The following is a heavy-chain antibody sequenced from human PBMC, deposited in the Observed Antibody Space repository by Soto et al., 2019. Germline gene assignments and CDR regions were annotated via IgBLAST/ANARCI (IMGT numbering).Heavy chain of an antibody. CDR1: GFTFRSYA. J-gene: IGHJ6*02. CDR3: ARAVRSGSYPYYYYGMDV. D-gene: IGHD3-10*01. CDR2: ISGSGGST. V-gene: IGHV3-23*01. Sequence: GGSLRLSCAASGFTFRSYAMSWVRQAPGKGLECVSAISGSGGSTYYVDSVKGQFTISRDNAKNTLYLQMNSLRVEDTAVYYCARAVRSGSYPYYYYGMDVWGQGTTVTVSS.